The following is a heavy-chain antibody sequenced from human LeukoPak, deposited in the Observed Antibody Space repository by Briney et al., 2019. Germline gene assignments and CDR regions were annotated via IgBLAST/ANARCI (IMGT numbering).Heavy chain of an antibody. Sequence: GASVKVSCKASGYRFTDYWIQWVRQAPGQGLEWMGWINTNTGGTVYAQKFQGRVTMTRDTSLTTSYMDLSRLTSDDTAVYYCARGGSFHEFDIWGQGTMGIVSS. CDR3: ARGGSFHEFDI. CDR1: GYRFTDYW. J-gene: IGHJ3*02. D-gene: IGHD3-10*01. CDR2: INTNTGGT. V-gene: IGHV1-2*02.